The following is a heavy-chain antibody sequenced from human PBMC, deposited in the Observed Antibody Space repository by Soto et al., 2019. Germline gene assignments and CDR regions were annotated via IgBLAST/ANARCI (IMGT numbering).Heavy chain of an antibody. CDR2: IFYDGSNK. CDR1: GFSFSFYG. D-gene: IGHD3-10*01. Sequence: QVQLVESGGGVVQPGRSLRLSCAASGFSFSFYGMHWVRQAPGKGLEWVAVIFYDGSNKYYGDSVKGRFTISRDNSKNTQLRKMISLRAGDTVVYYWARERDGSGTWAFAYWGQGPLATFS. V-gene: IGHV3-33*01. J-gene: IGHJ4*02. CDR3: ARERDGSGTWAFAY.